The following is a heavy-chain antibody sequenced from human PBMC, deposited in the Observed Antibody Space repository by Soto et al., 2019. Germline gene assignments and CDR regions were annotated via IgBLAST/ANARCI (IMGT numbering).Heavy chain of an antibody. CDR1: GGSVSSGSYY. J-gene: IGHJ5*02. CDR2: IYYSGST. D-gene: IGHD1-26*01. CDR3: ARGRGSYENNWFDP. V-gene: IGHV4-61*01. Sequence: SETLSLTCTVSGGSVSSGSYYWSWIRQPPGKGLEWIGYIYYSGSTNYNPSLKSRVTISVDTSKNQFSLKLSSVTAADTAVYYCARGRGSYENNWFDPWGQGTLVTVSS.